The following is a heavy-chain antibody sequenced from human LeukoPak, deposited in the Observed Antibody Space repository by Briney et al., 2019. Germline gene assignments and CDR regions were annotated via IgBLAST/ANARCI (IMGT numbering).Heavy chain of an antibody. CDR2: IYYSGNT. Sequence: SETLSLTCFVSGGSVTSGVYYWSWVRQPPGRGLEWIGYIYYSGNTNYNSSLKSRVSVSVDTSKNQFSLKLTSVTAADTAVYYCARHGSDGFDYWGQGTVVTVSS. V-gene: IGHV4-30-4*01. D-gene: IGHD2-21*02. J-gene: IGHJ4*02. CDR3: ARHGSDGFDY. CDR1: GGSVTSGVYY.